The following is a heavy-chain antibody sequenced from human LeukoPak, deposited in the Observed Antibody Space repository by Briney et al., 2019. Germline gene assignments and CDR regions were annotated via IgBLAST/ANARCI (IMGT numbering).Heavy chain of an antibody. D-gene: IGHD6-13*01. CDR1: GGSISSSS. CDR2: ISGSGLTF. V-gene: IGHV3-48*03. CDR3: ARDGFGSNWYSDY. Sequence: QPSETLSLTCTVSGGSISSSSNFWGWIRQPPGKGLEWVSHISGSGLTFYYADSVKGRFTISRDNAKNSVYLQMNSLRAEDAGIYYCARDGFGSNWYSDYWGQGTLVTVSS. J-gene: IGHJ4*02.